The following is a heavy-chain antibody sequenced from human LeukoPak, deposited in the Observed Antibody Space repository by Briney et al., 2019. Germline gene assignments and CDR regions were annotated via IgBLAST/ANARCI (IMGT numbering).Heavy chain of an antibody. Sequence: SETLSLTCTVSGGSISSYYWSWIRQPPGKGLEWIGYIYYTGSTNYNPSLKSRVTISVDTSKNQFSLKLSSVTAADTAVYYCARVTGYIVEDYFDYWGQGTLVTVSS. CDR1: GGSISSYY. CDR3: ARVTGYIVEDYFDY. V-gene: IGHV4-59*01. D-gene: IGHD3-22*01. CDR2: IYYTGST. J-gene: IGHJ4*02.